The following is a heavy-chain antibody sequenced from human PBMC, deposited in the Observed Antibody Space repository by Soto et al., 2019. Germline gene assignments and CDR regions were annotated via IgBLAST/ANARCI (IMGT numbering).Heavy chain of an antibody. Sequence: SETLSLTCGVYGGSFTAYYWTWIRQPPGKGLEWIGEINHSGSTSYNPSLDSRVTVSVDTSKNQFSLKLSSVTAADTALYFCASHYFDSWTGHYTGVFYFDFWGQGALVTVSS. CDR3: ASHYFDSWTGHYTGVFYFDF. J-gene: IGHJ4*02. CDR1: GGSFTAYY. D-gene: IGHD3-9*01. CDR2: INHSGST. V-gene: IGHV4-34*01.